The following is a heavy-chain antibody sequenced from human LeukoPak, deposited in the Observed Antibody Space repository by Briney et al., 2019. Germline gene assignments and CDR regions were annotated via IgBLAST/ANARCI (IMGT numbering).Heavy chain of an antibody. V-gene: IGHV4-39*01. CDR1: GGSISSSSYY. CDR2: IYYGGST. J-gene: IGHJ4*02. Sequence: PSETLSLTCTVSGGSISSSSYYWGWIRQPPGKGLEWIGSIYYGGSTYYNPSLKSRVTISVDTSKNQFSLKLSSVTAADTAVYYCARHRNRGPSKGYSSSWYFDYWGQGTLVTVSS. CDR3: ARHRNRGPSKGYSSSWYFDY. D-gene: IGHD6-13*01.